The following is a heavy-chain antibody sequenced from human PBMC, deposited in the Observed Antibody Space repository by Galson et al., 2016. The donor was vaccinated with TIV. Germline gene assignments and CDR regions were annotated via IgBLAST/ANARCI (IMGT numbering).Heavy chain of an antibody. V-gene: IGHV4-34*01. Sequence: TLSLTCAVYGGSFTDYYWTWIRQPPGKGLEWIGEMNHSGSSNHNPSLESRITISVDTSRNQVSLRLTSVTAADTAVYYCVRRRVSGRAFDVWGQGTVVTVSS. CDR3: VRRRVSGRAFDV. CDR1: GGSFTDYY. J-gene: IGHJ3*01. D-gene: IGHD4-11*01. CDR2: MNHSGSS.